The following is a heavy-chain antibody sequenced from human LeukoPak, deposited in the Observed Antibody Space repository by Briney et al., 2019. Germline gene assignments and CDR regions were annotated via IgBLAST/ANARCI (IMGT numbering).Heavy chain of an antibody. J-gene: IGHJ6*04. CDR2: INHSGST. CDR3: ARVGITMVRGVKADV. Sequence: PPETLSLTCAVYGGSFSGYYWSWIRQPPGKGLEWIGEINHSGSTNYNPSLKSRVTISVDTSKNQFSLKLSSVTAADTAMYYCARVGITMVRGVKADVWGKGTTVTVSS. V-gene: IGHV4-34*01. CDR1: GGSFSGYY. D-gene: IGHD3-10*01.